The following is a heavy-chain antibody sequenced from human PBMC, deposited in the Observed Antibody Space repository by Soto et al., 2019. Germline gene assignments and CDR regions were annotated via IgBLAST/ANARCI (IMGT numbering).Heavy chain of an antibody. J-gene: IGHJ5*02. CDR3: ARSPTHYYDSSGPNWFDP. D-gene: IGHD3-22*01. CDR1: GYSFTSYW. CDR2: IYPGDSDT. V-gene: IGHV5-51*01. Sequence: PGESLKISCKGSGYSFTSYWIGWVRQMPGKGLEWMGIIYPGDSDTRYSPSFQGQVTISADKSISTAYLQWSSLKASDTAMYYCARSPTHYYDSSGPNWFDPWGQGTLVTVSS.